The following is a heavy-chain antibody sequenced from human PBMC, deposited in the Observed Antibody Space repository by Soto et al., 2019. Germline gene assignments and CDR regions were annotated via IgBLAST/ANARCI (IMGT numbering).Heavy chain of an antibody. D-gene: IGHD5-18*01. Sequence: EEQLSESGGDFVQPGGSLRLSCAASAFTFSNYAMSWVRQAPGKGLEWVSAISGSGAHSYYADSVKGRFTVSRDISKSTLYLQMNSLRADDTAVYYCARDRVPFSYVTEWNFALWGRGTLVNVTS. J-gene: IGHJ2*01. V-gene: IGHV3-23*01. CDR2: ISGSGAHS. CDR1: AFTFSNYA. CDR3: ARDRVPFSYVTEWNFAL.